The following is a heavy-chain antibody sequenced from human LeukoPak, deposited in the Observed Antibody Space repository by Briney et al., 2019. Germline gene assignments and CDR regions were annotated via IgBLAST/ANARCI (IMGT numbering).Heavy chain of an antibody. D-gene: IGHD3-3*01. V-gene: IGHV3-23*01. CDR1: GFSFSNYG. CDR2: ITTSSGGT. CDR3: AKATIFGVVDYFDY. J-gene: IGHJ4*02. Sequence: GGSLRLSCAASGFSFSNYGMSWVRQAPGKGLEWVSTITTSSGGTYYADSVKGRFTISRDNSKNTLYLQMNSLRADDTAVYYCAKATIFGVVDYFDYWGQGTLVTVSS.